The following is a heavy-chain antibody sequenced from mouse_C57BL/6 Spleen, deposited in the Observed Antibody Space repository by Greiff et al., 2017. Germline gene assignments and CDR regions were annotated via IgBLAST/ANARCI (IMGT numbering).Heavy chain of an antibody. Sequence: EVQLVESGGGLVKPGGSLKLSCAASGFTFSDYGMHWVRQAPEKGLEWVAYISSGSSTIYYADTVKGRFPISRDNAKNTLFLQMTSLRSEDTAMYYCARMGYYGSRDYAMDYWGQGTSVTVSS. J-gene: IGHJ4*01. D-gene: IGHD1-1*01. V-gene: IGHV5-17*01. CDR3: ARMGYYGSRDYAMDY. CDR2: ISSGSSTI. CDR1: GFTFSDYG.